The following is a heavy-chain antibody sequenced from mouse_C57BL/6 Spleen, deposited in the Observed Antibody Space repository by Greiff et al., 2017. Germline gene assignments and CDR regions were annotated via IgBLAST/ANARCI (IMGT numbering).Heavy chain of an antibody. Sequence: QVQLQQSGAELVKPGASVKISCKASGYAFSSYWMNWVKQRPGKGLEWIGQIYPGGGGTNYNGKFKGEATLAADKSSSTAYMQLSSLTSEDSAVYVWAREPIYYGNYPYAMDDWGQGTSVTVA. CDR3: AREPIYYGNYPYAMDD. CDR1: GYAFSSYW. D-gene: IGHD2-1*01. CDR2: IYPGGGGT. V-gene: IGHV1-80*01. J-gene: IGHJ4*01.